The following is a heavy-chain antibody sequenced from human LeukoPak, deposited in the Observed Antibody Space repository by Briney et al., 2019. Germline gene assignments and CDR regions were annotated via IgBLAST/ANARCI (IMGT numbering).Heavy chain of an antibody. D-gene: IGHD6-13*01. CDR2: INPNSGGT. Sequence: ASVKVSCKASGYTFTGYYMHWVRQAPGQGLEWMGWINPNSGGTNYAQKFQGWVTMTRDTSISTAYMELSRLRSDDTAVYYCARGNRVAAAGLLFDYWGQGTLVTVSS. V-gene: IGHV1-2*04. CDR3: ARGNRVAAAGLLFDY. J-gene: IGHJ4*02. CDR1: GYTFTGYY.